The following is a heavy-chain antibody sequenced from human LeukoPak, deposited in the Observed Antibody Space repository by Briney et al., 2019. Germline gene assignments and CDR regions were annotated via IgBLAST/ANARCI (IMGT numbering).Heavy chain of an antibody. CDR2: IYGSGTT. CDR1: GGSVGSTAYY. V-gene: IGHV4-30-4*01. J-gene: IGHJ5*02. CDR3: ARGRQIKQWLRDVGWFDP. Sequence: SETLSLTCTVSGGSVGSTAYYWSWIRQPPGKGLEWIGYIYGSGTTYYNPPLKSQVTISVDTSKNQFSLRLSSVTAADTAVYYCARGRQIKQWLRDVGWFDPWGQGTLVTVSS. D-gene: IGHD3-22*01.